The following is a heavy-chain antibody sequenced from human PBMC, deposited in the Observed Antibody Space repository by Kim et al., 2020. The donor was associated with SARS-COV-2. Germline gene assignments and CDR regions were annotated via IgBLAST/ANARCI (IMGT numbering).Heavy chain of an antibody. CDR1: GYTFTGYY. V-gene: IGHV1-2*04. J-gene: IGHJ6*02. Sequence: ASVKVSCKASGYTFTGYYMHWVRQAPGQGLEWMGWINPNSGGTNYAQKFQGWVTMTRDTSISTAYMELSRLRSDDTAVYYCARGLTYGDPRPIDYYYGMDVWGQGTTVTVSS. CDR2: INPNSGGT. CDR3: ARGLTYGDPRPIDYYYGMDV. D-gene: IGHD4-17*01.